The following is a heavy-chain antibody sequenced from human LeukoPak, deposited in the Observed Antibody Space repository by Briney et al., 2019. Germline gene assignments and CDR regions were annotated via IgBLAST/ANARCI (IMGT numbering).Heavy chain of an antibody. CDR2: LSTSGGST. D-gene: IGHD2-15*01. Sequence: GGSLRLSCAASGFTLSNYAMTWVRQAPGKGLEWISALSTSGGSTYYADSVKGRFTVSRDNSKNTLYLQMNSLRAEDTAVCYCAKGNKPNCSGGSCYQIDYWGQGTLVTVSS. V-gene: IGHV3-23*01. CDR3: AKGNKPNCSGGSCYQIDY. J-gene: IGHJ4*02. CDR1: GFTLSNYA.